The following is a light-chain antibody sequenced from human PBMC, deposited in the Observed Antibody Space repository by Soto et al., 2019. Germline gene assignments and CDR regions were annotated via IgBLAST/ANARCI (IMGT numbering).Light chain of an antibody. V-gene: IGKV3-20*01. CDR1: QSVSSSY. CDR3: LQYGSSPYT. J-gene: IGKJ2*01. CDR2: GAS. Sequence: VLTQSPGTLSLSPGERATLSCRASQSVSSSYLAWYQQKPGQAPRPLIYGASSRATGIPDRFSGSGSGTDFTLTISRLEPEDFAVYYCLQYGSSPYTFGQGTKLEIK.